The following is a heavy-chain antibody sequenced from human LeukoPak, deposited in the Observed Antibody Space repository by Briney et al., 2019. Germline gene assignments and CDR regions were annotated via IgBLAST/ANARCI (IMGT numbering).Heavy chain of an antibody. CDR2: IKEDGSVI. D-gene: IGHD6-13*01. CDR1: GFTSSIHW. Sequence: PGGSLRLSCVASGFTSSIHWMSWVRQAPGRGPEWLAIIKEDGSVIWDVVSVRGRFTISRDNAKNSLYLQMNSLRAEDTAVYYCARGAGRQQLEQNYWGQGNLVTVSS. J-gene: IGHJ4*02. V-gene: IGHV3-7*01. CDR3: ARGAGRQQLEQNY.